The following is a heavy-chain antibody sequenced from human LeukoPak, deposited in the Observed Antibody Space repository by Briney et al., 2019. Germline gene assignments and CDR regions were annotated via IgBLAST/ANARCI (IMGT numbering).Heavy chain of an antibody. D-gene: IGHD5-18*01. Sequence: LGGSLRLSCAASGFTFSSYDMHWVRQATGKGLEWVSAIGTAGDTYYPGSVKGRFTISRENAKNSLYLQMNSLRAGDTAVYYCARSGYSYGYDYWGQGTLVTVSS. CDR1: GFTFSSYD. CDR3: ARSGYSYGYDY. CDR2: IGTAGDT. V-gene: IGHV3-13*01. J-gene: IGHJ4*02.